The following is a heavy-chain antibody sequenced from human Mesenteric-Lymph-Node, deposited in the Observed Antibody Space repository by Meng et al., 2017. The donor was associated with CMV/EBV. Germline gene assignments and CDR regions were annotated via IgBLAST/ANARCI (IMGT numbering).Heavy chain of an antibody. V-gene: IGHV3-74*01. CDR1: GFTFSTYW. CDR3: ARGWQRFIDY. Sequence: GGSLRLSCAASGFTFSTYWMHWVRQAPGKGLVWVSYVNSDGSFTNYADSVKGRLTISRDNAKNTLYLQMNNLGADDTAVYYCARGWQRFIDYWGQGTLVTVSS. J-gene: IGHJ4*02. D-gene: IGHD5-12*01. CDR2: VNSDGSFT.